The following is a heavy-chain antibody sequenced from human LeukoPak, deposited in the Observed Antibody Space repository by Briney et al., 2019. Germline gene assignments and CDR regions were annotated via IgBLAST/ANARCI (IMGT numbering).Heavy chain of an antibody. CDR3: ASGTRPFDY. CDR1: GGSISSSSYY. Sequence: SETLSLTCTVSGGSISSSSYYWGWIRQPPGKGLEWIGSIYYSGSTYYNPSLKSRVTISVDTSKNQFPLKLSSVAAADTAVYYCASGTRPFDYWGQGTLVTVSS. D-gene: IGHD1-7*01. J-gene: IGHJ4*02. V-gene: IGHV4-39*01. CDR2: IYYSGST.